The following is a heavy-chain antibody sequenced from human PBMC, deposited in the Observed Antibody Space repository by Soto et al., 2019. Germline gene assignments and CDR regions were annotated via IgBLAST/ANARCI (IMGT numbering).Heavy chain of an antibody. Sequence: SETLSLTSAVYGGSFSGYYWSWIRQPPGKGLEWIGEINHSGSTNYNPSLKSRVTISVDTSKNQFSLKLSSVTAADTAVYYCARARDGYYGSGSYPYYYYYYMDVWGKGTTVTVSS. CDR1: GGSFSGYY. CDR3: ARARDGYYGSGSYPYYYYYYMDV. D-gene: IGHD3-10*01. J-gene: IGHJ6*03. V-gene: IGHV4-34*01. CDR2: INHSGST.